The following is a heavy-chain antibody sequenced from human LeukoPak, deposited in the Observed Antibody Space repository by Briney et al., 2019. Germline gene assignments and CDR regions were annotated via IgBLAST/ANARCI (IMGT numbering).Heavy chain of an antibody. D-gene: IGHD1-26*01. V-gene: IGHV4-59*08. CDR2: FYDSGDF. CDR1: GGSISGHH. J-gene: IGHJ3*02. Sequence: SQTLSLTCTVSGGSISGHHWTWIRQPLGTGLEWIGYFYDSGDFNYNPSLKSRVTIWMDMSNNQFSLTMSSVTAADTAMYYCARLLRPGGRKGDAFDIWSQGTLVTVSS. CDR3: ARLLRPGGRKGDAFDI.